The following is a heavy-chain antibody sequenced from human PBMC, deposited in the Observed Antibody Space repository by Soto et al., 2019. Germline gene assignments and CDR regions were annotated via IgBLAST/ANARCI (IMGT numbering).Heavy chain of an antibody. V-gene: IGHV4-31*01. CDR2: IYYRGST. Sequence: QVQLQESGPGLVKPSQTLSLTCTVSGGSISSGGYYWSWIRQHPGNGPEWLGHIYYRGSTYYNPVLKSLFTISLDTSKVQFSLKLSSVTAADTAVYYCAGAGYYYDCSGYFDSIDYWGQGTLVTVSS. D-gene: IGHD3-22*01. CDR3: AGAGYYYDCSGYFDSIDY. J-gene: IGHJ4*02. CDR1: GGSISSGGYY.